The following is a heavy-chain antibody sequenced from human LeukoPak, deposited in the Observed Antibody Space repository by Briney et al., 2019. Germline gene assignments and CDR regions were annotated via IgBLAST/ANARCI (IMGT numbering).Heavy chain of an antibody. Sequence: GGSLRLSCVASGFIASDFEMNWVRQRPGKGLEWVSYISISGSTIYYADSVNGRFTISRDTAKNSLFLQMNSLRAEDTAVYYCGRGGSSGYYYNAFDLWGQGTRVTVSS. V-gene: IGHV3-48*03. D-gene: IGHD3-22*01. J-gene: IGHJ3*01. CDR2: ISISGSTI. CDR1: GFIASDFE. CDR3: GRGGSSGYYYNAFDL.